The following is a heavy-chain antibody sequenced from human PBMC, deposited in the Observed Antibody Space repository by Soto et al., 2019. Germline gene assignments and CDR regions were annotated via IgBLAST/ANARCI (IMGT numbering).Heavy chain of an antibody. V-gene: IGHV5-51*01. J-gene: IGHJ4*02. Sequence: GEFLKISCKGSGYSFTSYWIGWVRQMPGKGLEWMGIIYPGDSDTRYSPSFQGQVTISADESTSTAYMELSSLRSEDTAVYYCAREMRSGFDYWGQGTLVTVSS. CDR3: AREMRSGFDY. CDR1: GYSFTSYW. CDR2: IYPGDSDT. D-gene: IGHD6-19*01.